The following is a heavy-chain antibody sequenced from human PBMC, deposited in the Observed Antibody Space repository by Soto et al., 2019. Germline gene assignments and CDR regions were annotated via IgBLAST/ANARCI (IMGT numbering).Heavy chain of an antibody. CDR1: GGSISSGDYY. V-gene: IGHV4-30-4*01. D-gene: IGHD5-12*01. Sequence: PSETLSLTCTVSGGSISSGDYYWSWIRQPPGKGLEWIGYIYYSGSTYYNPSLKSRVTISVDTSKNQFSLKLSSVTAADTAVYYCARERDGYNLVNDYWAREPWSPSPQ. CDR3: ARERDGYNLVNDY. J-gene: IGHJ4*02. CDR2: IYYSGST.